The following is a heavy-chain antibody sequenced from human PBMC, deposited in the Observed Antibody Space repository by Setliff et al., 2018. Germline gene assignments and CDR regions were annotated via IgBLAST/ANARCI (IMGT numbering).Heavy chain of an antibody. Sequence: SSYCWGWVRQAPGKGLEWVSSISSSSSYIYYADSVKGRFTISRDNAKNSLYLQMNSLRAEDTAVYYCARDKLRFLENWFDPWGRGTLVTVSS. CDR1: SSYC. CDR3: ARDKLRFLENWFDP. D-gene: IGHD3-3*01. J-gene: IGHJ5*02. CDR2: ISSSSSYI. V-gene: IGHV3-21*01.